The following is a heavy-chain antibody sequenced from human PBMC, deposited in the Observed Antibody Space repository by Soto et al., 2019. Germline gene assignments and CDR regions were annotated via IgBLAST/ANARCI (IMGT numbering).Heavy chain of an antibody. V-gene: IGHV3-21*01. CDR1: GFTFSSYS. D-gene: IGHD5-12*01. J-gene: IGHJ3*02. Sequence: PGGSLRLSCAASGFTFSSYSMNWVRQAPGKGLEWVSSISSSSSYIYYADSVKGRFTIPRDNAKNSLYLQMNSLRAEDTAVYYCARDLEDGYRQGIWGQGTMVTVSS. CDR2: ISSSSSYI. CDR3: ARDLEDGYRQGI.